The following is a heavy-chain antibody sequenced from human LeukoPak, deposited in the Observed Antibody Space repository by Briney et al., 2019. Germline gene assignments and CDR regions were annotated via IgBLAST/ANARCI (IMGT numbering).Heavy chain of an antibody. J-gene: IGHJ4*02. D-gene: IGHD2-21*02. CDR2: IDWDDDK. CDR3: ARSTYCGGDCPFDY. V-gene: IGHV2-70*04. Sequence: SGPALVKPTQTLTPTCTFSGFSLSTPKMRVSWIRQPPGKALEWLARIDWDDDKFYSTSLKTRLTISKDTSKNQVVLTMTNMDPVDTATYYCARSTYCGGDCPFDYWGQGTLVTVSS. CDR1: GFSLSTPKMR.